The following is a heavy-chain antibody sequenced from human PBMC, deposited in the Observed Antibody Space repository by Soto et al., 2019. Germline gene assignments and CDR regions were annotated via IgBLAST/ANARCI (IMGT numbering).Heavy chain of an antibody. V-gene: IGHV3-74*01. J-gene: IGHJ4*02. CDR3: TRGPRSTSTGTGAF. CDR1: GFTFSMYW. Sequence: LRLSCAASGFTFSMYWMHWVRQGPCKGPEWVSRINDDGSHTNYADSVKGRFTISRDNAKNTLYLQMNDLRAEDTAVYYCTRGPRSTSTGTGAFWGQGTLVTVSS. CDR2: INDDGSHT. D-gene: IGHD1-1*01.